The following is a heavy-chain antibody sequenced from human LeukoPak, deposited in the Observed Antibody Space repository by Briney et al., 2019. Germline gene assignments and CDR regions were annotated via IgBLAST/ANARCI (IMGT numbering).Heavy chain of an antibody. J-gene: IGHJ5*02. CDR2: IYYSGST. CDR1: GGSISSYY. D-gene: IGHD1-1*01. V-gene: IGHV4-59*08. Sequence: SETLSLTCTVSGGSISSYYWSWIRQPPGKGLEWIGYIYYSGSTNYNPSLKSRVTISVDTSKNQFSLKLSSVTAADTAVYYCARHGSDEGWFDPWGQGTLVTVSS. CDR3: ARHGSDEGWFDP.